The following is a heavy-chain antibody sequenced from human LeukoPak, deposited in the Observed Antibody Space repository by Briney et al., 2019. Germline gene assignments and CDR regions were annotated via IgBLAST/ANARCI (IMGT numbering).Heavy chain of an antibody. Sequence: GGSLRLSCEASGFTFSHYGMHWVRQAPGKGLEWVAVIWSDSTNQYYSDSVKGRFTISRDNFKRTVSLQMNSLRAEDTAVYYCVKDAQRGFDYSNSLQHWGQGSLVTVSS. J-gene: IGHJ4*02. D-gene: IGHD4-11*01. V-gene: IGHV3-33*06. CDR1: GFTFSHYG. CDR2: IWSDSTNQ. CDR3: VKDAQRGFDYSNSLQH.